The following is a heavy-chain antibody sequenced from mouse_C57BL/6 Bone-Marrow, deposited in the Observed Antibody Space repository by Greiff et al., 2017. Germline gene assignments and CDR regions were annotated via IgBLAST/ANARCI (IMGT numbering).Heavy chain of an antibody. D-gene: IGHD1-1*01. CDR1: GFTFSSYA. J-gene: IGHJ3*01. Sequence: DVMLVESGGGLVKPGGSLKLSCAASGFTFSSYAMSWVRQTPEKRLEWVATISDGGSYTYYPDNVKGRFTISRDNAKNNLYLQMSHLKSEDTAMYYCARDRDYYGSSYVGFAYWGQGTLVTVSA. CDR3: ARDRDYYGSSYVGFAY. CDR2: ISDGGSYT. V-gene: IGHV5-4*01.